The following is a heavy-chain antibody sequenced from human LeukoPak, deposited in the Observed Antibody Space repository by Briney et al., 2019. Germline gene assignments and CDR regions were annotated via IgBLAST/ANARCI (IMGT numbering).Heavy chain of an antibody. Sequence: GRSLRLSCAASGFTFSSYGMHWVRQAPGKGLEWVSAISGSGGSTYYADSVKGRFTISRDNSKNTLYLQMNSLRAEDTAVYYCAKKYDFWSGYYDYWGQGTLVTVSS. CDR2: ISGSGGST. J-gene: IGHJ4*02. CDR1: GFTFSSYG. D-gene: IGHD3-3*01. V-gene: IGHV3-23*01. CDR3: AKKYDFWSGYYDY.